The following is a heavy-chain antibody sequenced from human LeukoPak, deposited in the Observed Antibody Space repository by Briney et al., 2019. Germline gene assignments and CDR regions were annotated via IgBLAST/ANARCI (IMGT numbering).Heavy chain of an antibody. Sequence: ASVKVSCKASGYTFTGYYMHWVRQAPGQGLEWMGWINPNSGGTNYAQKFQGRVTMTRGTSISTAYRELSRLRSDDTAVYYCAKDSGLRFGESPFHYWGQGTLVTVSS. CDR2: INPNSGGT. CDR3: AKDSGLRFGESPFHY. J-gene: IGHJ4*02. CDR1: GYTFTGYY. V-gene: IGHV1-2*02. D-gene: IGHD3-10*01.